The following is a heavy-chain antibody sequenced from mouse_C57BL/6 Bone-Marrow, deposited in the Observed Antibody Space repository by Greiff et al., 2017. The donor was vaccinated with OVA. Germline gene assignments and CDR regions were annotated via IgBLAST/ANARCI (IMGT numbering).Heavy chain of an antibody. J-gene: IGHJ2*01. CDR3: ARGWLLSDY. Sequence: EVQLQQSVAELVRPGASVKLSCTASGFTIKNTYMHWVKQRPEQGLEWIGRIDPANGNTKYAPKFQGKATITADTSSNTAYLQLSSLTSEDTAIYYCARGWLLSDYWGQGTTLTVSS. V-gene: IGHV14-3*01. D-gene: IGHD2-3*01. CDR1: GFTIKNTY. CDR2: IDPANGNT.